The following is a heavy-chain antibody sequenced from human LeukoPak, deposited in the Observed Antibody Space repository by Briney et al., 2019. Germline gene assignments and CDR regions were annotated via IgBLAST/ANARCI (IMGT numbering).Heavy chain of an antibody. CDR2: IKQDESER. CDR3: ARKLHN. J-gene: IGHJ4*02. CDR1: GSIFSDYW. Sequence: GGSLRLSCAASGSIFSDYWMHWVRQAPGKGLEWVANIKQDESERYYVDSVKGRFTISRDNSKNSLYLQMNRLRVEDTAIYYCARKLHNWGQGTLVTVSS. V-gene: IGHV3-7*03.